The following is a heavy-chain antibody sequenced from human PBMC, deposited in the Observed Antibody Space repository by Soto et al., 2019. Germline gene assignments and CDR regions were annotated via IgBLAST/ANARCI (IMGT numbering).Heavy chain of an antibody. J-gene: IGHJ1*01. CDR1: GFTFSDYY. CDR2: ISSSGSTI. Sequence: PGGSLRLSCAASGFTFSDYYMSWIRQAPGKGLEWVSYISSSGSTIYYADSVKGRFTISRDNAKNSLYLQMNSLRAEDTAVYYCARSERLLLGEYFQHWGQGTLVTVSS. V-gene: IGHV3-11*01. D-gene: IGHD3-22*01. CDR3: ARSERLLLGEYFQH.